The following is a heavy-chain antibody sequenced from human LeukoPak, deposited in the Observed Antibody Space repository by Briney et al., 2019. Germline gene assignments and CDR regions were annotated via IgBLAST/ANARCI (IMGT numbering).Heavy chain of an antibody. J-gene: IGHJ4*02. Sequence: GASVKVSCKASGYTFTDYYIHWVRQAPGQGLERMGWINPNSGGTNYAQKFQGRVTMTRDTSIATTYMDLSSLIPDDPAVYYCARGHDNTGYNYFDYWGQGTLVTVSS. CDR3: ARGHDNTGYNYFDY. V-gene: IGHV1-2*02. D-gene: IGHD3-9*01. CDR1: GYTFTDYY. CDR2: INPNSGGT.